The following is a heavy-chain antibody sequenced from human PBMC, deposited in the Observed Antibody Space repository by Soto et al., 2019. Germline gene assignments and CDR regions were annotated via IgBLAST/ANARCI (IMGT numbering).Heavy chain of an antibody. CDR3: ARGYGDYYYYGMDV. Sequence: GGSLRLSCAASGFTFSSYGMHWVRQAPGKGLEWVAVIWYDGSNKYYADSVKGRFTISRDNSKNTLYLQMNSLRAEDTAVYYCARGYGDYYYYGMDVWGQGTTVTVSS. CDR1: GFTFSSYG. V-gene: IGHV3-33*01. CDR2: IWYDGSNK. J-gene: IGHJ6*02. D-gene: IGHD4-17*01.